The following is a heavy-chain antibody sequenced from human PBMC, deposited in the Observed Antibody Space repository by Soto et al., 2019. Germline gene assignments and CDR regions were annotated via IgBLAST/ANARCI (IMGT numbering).Heavy chain of an antibody. CDR2: IYYSGNT. D-gene: IGHD1-26*01. CDR1: GGSISRYY. J-gene: IGHJ4*02. V-gene: IGHV4-39*01. Sequence: SETLSLTCTVSGGSISRYYWGWIRQPPGKGLEWIGSIYYSGNTYYNPSLKSRVSISVDTSKNQFSLNLSSVTAADTAVYYCARLEGLMGATGFAYWGQGTLVTVSS. CDR3: ARLEGLMGATGFAY.